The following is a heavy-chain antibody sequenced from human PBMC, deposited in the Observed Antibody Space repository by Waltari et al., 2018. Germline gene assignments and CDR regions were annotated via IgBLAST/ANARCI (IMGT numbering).Heavy chain of an antibody. Sequence: EVQLVESGGGLVQPGGSLRLSCAASGFTFSSYSMNWVRQAPGKGLEWVSYISSSSSTIYYADAVKGVFTISRDNAKNSLYLQMNSLRAEDTAVYYCARDPMVQLERRSYYYYYYYMDVWGKGTTVTVSS. J-gene: IGHJ6*03. CDR1: GFTFSSYS. D-gene: IGHD1-1*01. V-gene: IGHV3-48*04. CDR2: ISSSSSTI. CDR3: ARDPMVQLERRSYYYYYYYMDV.